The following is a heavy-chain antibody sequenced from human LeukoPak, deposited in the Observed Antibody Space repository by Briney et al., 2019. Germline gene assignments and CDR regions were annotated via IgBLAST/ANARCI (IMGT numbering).Heavy chain of an antibody. CDR1: GGSISSGDYY. D-gene: IGHD4-17*01. V-gene: IGHV4-30-4*01. J-gene: IGHJ4*02. CDR2: IYYSGST. CDR3: ARAYESLYGDSPYFDY. Sequence: SETLSLTCTVSGGSISSGDYYWSWIRQPPGKGLEWIGYIYYSGSTYYNPSLKSRVTISIDTSKNQFSLRLSSVTAADTAVYYCARAYESLYGDSPYFDYWGQGTLVTVSS.